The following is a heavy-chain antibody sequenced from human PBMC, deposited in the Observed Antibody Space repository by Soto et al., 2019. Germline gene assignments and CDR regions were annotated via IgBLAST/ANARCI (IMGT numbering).Heavy chain of an antibody. D-gene: IGHD2-8*01. J-gene: IGHJ5*02. CDR1: GGSIRSAGHY. CDR2: INHSGTT. CDR3: ARWGGFCTDGVCAAPFDP. V-gene: IGHV4-31*03. Sequence: SETLSLTCTVSGGSIRSAGHYWSWIRQHPGKGLEWIGYINHSGTTFYNPSLKSRLTISVDTSENQFSLRLTSVTAADTAVYFCARWGGFCTDGVCAAPFDPWGQGTLVTVSS.